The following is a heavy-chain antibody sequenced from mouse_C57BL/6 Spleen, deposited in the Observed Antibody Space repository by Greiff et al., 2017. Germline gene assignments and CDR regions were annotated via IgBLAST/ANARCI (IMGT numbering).Heavy chain of an antibody. CDR1: GYTFTSYW. CDR2: IDTNSGGT. Sequence: QVQLQQPGAELVKPGASVKLSCKASGYTFTSYWMHWVQQRPGRGLEWIGRIDTNSGGTKYNEEFKSKATLTVDKPSSTAYMQLSSLTSEDSAVYYCARSSSNYVFYFDYWGQGTTLTVSS. D-gene: IGHD2-5*01. CDR3: ARSSSNYVFYFDY. J-gene: IGHJ2*01. V-gene: IGHV1-72*01.